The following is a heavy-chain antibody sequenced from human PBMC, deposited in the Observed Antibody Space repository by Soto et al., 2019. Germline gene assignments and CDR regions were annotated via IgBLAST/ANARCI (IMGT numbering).Heavy chain of an antibody. CDR3: VARPPYSSGWYRFDY. Sequence: QMQLVQSGPEVKKPGTSVKVSCKASGFTFATSAMQWVRQARGQRLEWIGWIVVGSGNTNYAQKFQERVTITRDMSTSTAYMELSSLRSEDTAVYYCVARPPYSSGWYRFDYWGQETLVTVSS. V-gene: IGHV1-58*02. CDR1: GFTFATSA. D-gene: IGHD6-19*01. CDR2: IVVGSGNT. J-gene: IGHJ4*02.